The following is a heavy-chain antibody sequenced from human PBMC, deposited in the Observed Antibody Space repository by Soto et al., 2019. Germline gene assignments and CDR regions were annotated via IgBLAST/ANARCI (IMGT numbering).Heavy chain of an antibody. CDR1: GGSISSYY. CDR3: ARGDGYCSGGSCYAPIDY. Sequence: SETLSLTCTVSGGSISSYYWSWIRQPPGKGLEWIGYIYYSGSTNYNPSLKSRVTIAVDTSKNQFSLKLSSVTAADTAVYYCARGDGYCSGGSCYAPIDYWGQGTLVTVSS. V-gene: IGHV4-59*01. D-gene: IGHD2-15*01. J-gene: IGHJ4*02. CDR2: IYYSGST.